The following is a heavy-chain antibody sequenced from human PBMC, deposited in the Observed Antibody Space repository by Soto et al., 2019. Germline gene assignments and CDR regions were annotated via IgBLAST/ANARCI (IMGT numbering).Heavy chain of an antibody. Sequence: QVHLVQSAAEVKKPGSSVRVSCTVSGGTFGRNTIVWVRQAPEQGLECMGHIVPIFGTFKYAQKFQGRVTVTADESTTTAYMDRSSLTSEDTAVYFCARDLNWALDYWGQGTLVTVSS. CDR2: IVPIFGTF. CDR3: ARDLNWALDY. CDR1: GGTFGRNT. J-gene: IGHJ4*02. V-gene: IGHV1-69*01. D-gene: IGHD7-27*01.